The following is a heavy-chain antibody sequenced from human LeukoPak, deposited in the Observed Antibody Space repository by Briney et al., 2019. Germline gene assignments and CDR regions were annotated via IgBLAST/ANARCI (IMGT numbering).Heavy chain of an antibody. J-gene: IGHJ4*02. V-gene: IGHV3-48*03. CDR2: ISNSGIII. Sequence: GGSLRLSCAASGFAFSDYEVNWVRQAPGKGLDWVSYISNSGIIIYYADSVKGRFTISRDNAKNSLYLQMNNLRAEDTAVYYCARAGAATHWGQGTLVTVSS. D-gene: IGHD6-13*01. CDR1: GFAFSDYE. CDR3: ARAGAATH.